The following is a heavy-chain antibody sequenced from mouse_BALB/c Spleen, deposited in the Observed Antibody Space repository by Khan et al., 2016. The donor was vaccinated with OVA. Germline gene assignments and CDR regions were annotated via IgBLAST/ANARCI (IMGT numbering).Heavy chain of an antibody. Sequence: EVQLHQSGTVLARPGASVKMSCKASGYTFTSYWMHWVKQRPGQGLEWIGDIYPGNTDTNYNQKFEGKAKLTAVTSTSTAYMELYSLTNEDSAVYYWTRRNWDVAGFAYWGQGTLVTVSA. CDR2: IYPGNTDT. CDR3: TRRNWDVAGFAY. D-gene: IGHD4-1*01. J-gene: IGHJ3*01. V-gene: IGHV1-5*01. CDR1: GYTFTSYW.